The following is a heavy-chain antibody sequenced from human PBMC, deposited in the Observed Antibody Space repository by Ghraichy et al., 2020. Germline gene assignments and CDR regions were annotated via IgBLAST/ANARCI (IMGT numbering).Heavy chain of an antibody. CDR3: ARAKYSSSWDYYFDY. J-gene: IGHJ4*02. Sequence: GGSLRLSCAASGFTFSSYWIHWVRQAPGKGLVWVSRINSDGSSTSYADSVKGRFTISRDNAKNTLYLQMNNLRAEDTAVYYCARAKYSSSWDYYFDYWGQGTLVTVSS. V-gene: IGHV3-74*01. D-gene: IGHD6-13*01. CDR1: GFTFSSYW. CDR2: INSDGSST.